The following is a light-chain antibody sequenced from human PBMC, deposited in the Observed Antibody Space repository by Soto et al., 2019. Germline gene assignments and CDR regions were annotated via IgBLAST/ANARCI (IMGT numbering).Light chain of an antibody. V-gene: IGKV2-28*01. J-gene: IGKJ3*01. CDR2: LGS. Sequence: DIVMTESPLSLPATPGEPPSSSSKSSQSRRHTNGYNYLDWYLQKPGQSPQLLIYLGSNRASGVPDRFSGSGSGTDFTLKISRVEAEDVGVYYCMQALQTPRTFGPGTKVDIK. CDR3: MQALQTPRT. CDR1: QSRRHTNGYNY.